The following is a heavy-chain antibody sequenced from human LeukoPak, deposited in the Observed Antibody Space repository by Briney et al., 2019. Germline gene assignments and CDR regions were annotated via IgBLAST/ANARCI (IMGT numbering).Heavy chain of an antibody. D-gene: IGHD3-22*01. CDR2: VTDSGGRT. J-gene: IGHJ4*02. V-gene: IGHV3-23*01. Sequence: SGGSLRLSCAASGFTFSSFAMSWVRQAPGKGLEWVSSVTDSGGRTFYADSVRGRFTISRDNSNNTLYLQVNSLRVEDTAVYYCARGYNYYDSSGYYRTLDYWGQGTLVTVSS. CDR1: GFTFSSFA. CDR3: ARGYNYYDSSGYYRTLDY.